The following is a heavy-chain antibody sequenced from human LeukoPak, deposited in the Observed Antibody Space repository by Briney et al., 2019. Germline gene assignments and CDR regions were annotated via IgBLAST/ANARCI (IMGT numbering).Heavy chain of an antibody. Sequence: GGSLRLSCAASGFTFSDHCMDWVRQAPGKGLEWVSGISGSGGSTYYADSVKGRFTISRDNSKNTLYLEMNSLRDEDTAVYYCAKLGHSYGHWWDVWGKGTTVTVSS. CDR3: AKLGHSYGHWWDV. V-gene: IGHV3-23*01. D-gene: IGHD5-18*01. J-gene: IGHJ6*04. CDR2: ISGSGGST. CDR1: GFTFSDHC.